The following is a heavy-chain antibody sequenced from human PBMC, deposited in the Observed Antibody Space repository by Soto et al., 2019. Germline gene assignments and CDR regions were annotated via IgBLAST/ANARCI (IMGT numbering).Heavy chain of an antibody. CDR2: IYYSGST. V-gene: IGHV4-39*01. CDR3: ARQPYYDYVWGTFRSPFDY. Sequence: SETLSLTCTVSCGSISSSSYYWVWIRQPPGKGLEWIGNIYYSGSTHYKPSLKSRVTISIDTSKNQFSLKVTSVTAADTAVYYCARQPYYDYVWGTFRSPFDYWGLGTLVTVSS. CDR1: CGSISSSSYY. D-gene: IGHD3-16*02. J-gene: IGHJ4*02.